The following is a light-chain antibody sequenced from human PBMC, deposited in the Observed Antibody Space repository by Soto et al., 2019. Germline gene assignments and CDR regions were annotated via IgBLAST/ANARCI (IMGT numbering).Light chain of an antibody. Sequence: IVMTQSPATLSVSPGERATLSCRASQSVSSNLAWYQQKPGQAPRLLIYGASTRATGIPARFSGSGSGTEFTLTISRLEPEDFAVYFCQQYGPSPTFGQGTKVDIK. CDR1: QSVSSN. J-gene: IGKJ1*01. CDR3: QQYGPSPT. CDR2: GAS. V-gene: IGKV3-15*01.